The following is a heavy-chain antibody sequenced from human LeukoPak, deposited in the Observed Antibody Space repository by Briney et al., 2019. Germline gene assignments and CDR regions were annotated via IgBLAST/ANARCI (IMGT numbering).Heavy chain of an antibody. CDR3: ARDISSGDVDIVAIDAFDI. V-gene: IGHV3-21*01. CDR1: GFTFSSYS. J-gene: IGHJ3*02. CDR2: ISSSSSYI. D-gene: IGHD5-12*01. Sequence: GGSLRLSCAASGFTFSSYSMNWVRQAPGKGLEWVSSISSSSSYIYYADSVKGRFTISRDNAKNPLYLQMNSLRAEDTAVYYCARDISSGDVDIVAIDAFDIWGQGTMVTVSS.